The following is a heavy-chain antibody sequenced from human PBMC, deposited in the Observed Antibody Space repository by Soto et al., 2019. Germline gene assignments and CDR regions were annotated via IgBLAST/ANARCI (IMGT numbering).Heavy chain of an antibody. Sequence: SETLSLTCTVSGGSISSYYWSWIRQPPGKGLEWIGYIYYSGSTNYNPSLKSRVTISVDTSKNKFSLKLSSVTAADTAVYYCARAILSDYSNYFENDYWGQGTLVTVSS. CDR3: ARAILSDYSNYFENDY. D-gene: IGHD4-4*01. CDR2: IYYSGST. J-gene: IGHJ4*02. CDR1: GGSISSYY. V-gene: IGHV4-59*01.